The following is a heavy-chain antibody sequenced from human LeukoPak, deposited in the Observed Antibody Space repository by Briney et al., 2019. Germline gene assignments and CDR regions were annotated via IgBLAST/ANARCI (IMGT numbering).Heavy chain of an antibody. D-gene: IGHD2-15*01. V-gene: IGHV3-23*01. CDR2: ITGGGDTT. CDR3: AKQRSEVVVAATNY. J-gene: IGHJ4*02. Sequence: GGSLRLSCAASGFTFGSYAMTWVRQAPGKGLEWVSSITGGGDTTYYADSVRGRFTISRDNSKNTLSLQTNSLRAEDTAVYYCAKQRSEVVVAATNYWGQGTLVTVSS. CDR1: GFTFGSYA.